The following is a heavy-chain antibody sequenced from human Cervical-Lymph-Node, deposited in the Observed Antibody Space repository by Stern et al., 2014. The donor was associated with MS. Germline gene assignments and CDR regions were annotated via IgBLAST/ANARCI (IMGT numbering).Heavy chain of an antibody. CDR3: ARDQRGITIFGVVTDYYYLGMDV. V-gene: IGHV1-2*02. Sequence: VQLVESGAEVKKPGASGKVSCKTSGYIFTRYYIHWVRQAPGQGLEWMALINPNTGGTKYAQKFQGRVTMSRDTSISTAYVELSSLTSDDTAVYYCARDQRGITIFGVVTDYYYLGMDVWGQGTTVTVSS. D-gene: IGHD3-3*01. CDR1: GYIFTRYY. J-gene: IGHJ6*02. CDR2: INPNTGGT.